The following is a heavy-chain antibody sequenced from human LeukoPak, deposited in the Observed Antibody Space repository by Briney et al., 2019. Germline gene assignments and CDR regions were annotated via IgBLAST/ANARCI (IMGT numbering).Heavy chain of an antibody. V-gene: IGHV4-59*01. CDR1: GGSISSYY. CDR3: ARDVEYLDY. D-gene: IGHD3-9*01. Sequence: SETLSLPCTVPGGSISSYYWSWIRKPPGKGLEWIGYIYYSGSTNYNPSLKSRVTISVDTSKNQFSLKLSSVTAADTAVYYCARDVEYLDYWGQGTLVTVSS. CDR2: IYYSGST. J-gene: IGHJ4*02.